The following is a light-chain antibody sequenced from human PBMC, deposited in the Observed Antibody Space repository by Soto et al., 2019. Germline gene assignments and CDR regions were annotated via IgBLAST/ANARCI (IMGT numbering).Light chain of an antibody. V-gene: IGLV8-61*01. CDR1: SGSVSTTYY. Sequence: QTVVTQEPSFSVSPGGTVTLTCGLTSGSVSTTYYPSLYQQTPGQAPRTLIYSTNIRSSGVPDRFSGSILGNKAALTITGAQADDESDYHCMLYMGGGLVVFGGGTKLTVL. CDR3: MLYMGGGLVV. J-gene: IGLJ2*01. CDR2: STN.